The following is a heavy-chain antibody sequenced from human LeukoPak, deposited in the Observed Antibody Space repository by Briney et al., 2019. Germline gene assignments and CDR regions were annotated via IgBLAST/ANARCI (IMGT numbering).Heavy chain of an antibody. CDR2: ISGSGGSA. Sequence: PGGSLRLSCAASGFTFSDYYMSWVRQAPGKGLEWVSAISGSGGSAYYADSVKGRFTISRDNSRNTVSLQLSNLRTEDTALYYCAKTSLSDSSGHYYYMDVWGKGTTVTVSS. CDR1: GFTFSDYY. V-gene: IGHV3-23*01. CDR3: AKTSLSDSSGHYYYMDV. D-gene: IGHD3-3*01. J-gene: IGHJ6*03.